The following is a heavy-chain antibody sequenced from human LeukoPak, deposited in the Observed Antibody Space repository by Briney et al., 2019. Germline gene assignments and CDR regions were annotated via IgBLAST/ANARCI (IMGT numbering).Heavy chain of an antibody. D-gene: IGHD5-18*01. CDR3: ARGASGIQLWFFDP. Sequence: GGSLRLSCAASGFTFSSYWLSWVRQAPGKGLEWVANIKQDGSEKYYVDSVKGRFTISRDNAKSSLYLQMSSLRAEDTAVYYCARGASGIQLWFFDPWGQGTLVTVSS. CDR1: GFTFSSYW. V-gene: IGHV3-7*01. CDR2: IKQDGSEK. J-gene: IGHJ5*02.